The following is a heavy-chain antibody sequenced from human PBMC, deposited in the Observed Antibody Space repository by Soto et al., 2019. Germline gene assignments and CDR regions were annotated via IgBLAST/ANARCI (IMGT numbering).Heavy chain of an antibody. CDR2: IYPGSSEI. Sequence: GESLKISCQASGYHFARSSIGWVRQMPGKGLEWVAIIYPGSSEITYSPSFQGQVTISADMSISTAYLQWSSLKASDTAIYYCAPYYNYWKIWGQGTLVTAPQ. CDR3: APYYNYWKI. V-gene: IGHV5-51*01. D-gene: IGHD3-3*01. CDR1: GYHFARSS. J-gene: IGHJ4*02.